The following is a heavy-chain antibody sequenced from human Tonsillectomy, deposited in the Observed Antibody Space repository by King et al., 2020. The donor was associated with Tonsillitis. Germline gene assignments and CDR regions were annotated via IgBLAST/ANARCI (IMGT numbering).Heavy chain of an antibody. Sequence: VQLVESGGGVVQPGRSLRLSCAASGFTFSNYAMHWVRQAPGKGLEWVAIISYDGSNKYYADSVKGRFTISRDNSKNKMYVQMNSLGAEDTAVYYCARDLMSGDWHDPLGYFDYWGQGTLVTVSS. D-gene: IGHD1-1*01. CDR2: ISYDGSNK. CDR3: ARDLMSGDWHDPLGYFDY. J-gene: IGHJ4*02. CDR1: GFTFSNYA. V-gene: IGHV3-30*04.